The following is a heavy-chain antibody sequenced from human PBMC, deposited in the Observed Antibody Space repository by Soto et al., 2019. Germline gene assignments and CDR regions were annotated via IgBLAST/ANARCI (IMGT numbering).Heavy chain of an antibody. Sequence: QVQLVQSGAEVKKPGSSVKVSCKASGGTFSSYAISWVRQAPGQGLEWMGGIIPIFGTANYAQKFQVRVTLTADESTSTAYMELSRLRYEDTAVYYCARRRGQQLPQSDWFDPWGQGTLVTVSS. CDR2: IIPIFGTA. D-gene: IGHD6-13*01. J-gene: IGHJ5*02. CDR1: GGTFSSYA. V-gene: IGHV1-69*12. CDR3: ARRRGQQLPQSDWFDP.